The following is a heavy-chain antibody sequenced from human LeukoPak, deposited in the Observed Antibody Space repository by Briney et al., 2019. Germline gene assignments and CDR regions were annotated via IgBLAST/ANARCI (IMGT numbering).Heavy chain of an antibody. CDR3: ARHHGP. CDR2: IYYSGST. V-gene: IGHV4-39*01. CDR1: GGSLSGSSYY. Sequence: SETRSLTCTVSGGSLSGSSYYWGWIRQPPGKGLEWIGSIYYSGSTYYNPSLKSRVTISVDTSKNQFSLKLNSVTATDTAVYYCARHHGPWGQGTLVTVSS. J-gene: IGHJ4*02.